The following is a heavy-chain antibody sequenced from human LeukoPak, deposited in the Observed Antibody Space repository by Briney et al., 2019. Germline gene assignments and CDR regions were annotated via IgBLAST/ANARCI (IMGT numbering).Heavy chain of an antibody. CDR3: ARAVYDSSGYYYVGDAFDI. Sequence: SQTLSLTCTVSGGSISSGDYYWSWIRQPPGKGLEWIGYIYYSGSTYYNPSLKSRVTISVDTSKNQFSLKLSSVTAADTAVYYCARAVYDSSGYYYVGDAFDIWGQGTVVTVSS. CDR2: IYYSGST. CDR1: GGSISSGDYY. D-gene: IGHD3-22*01. J-gene: IGHJ3*02. V-gene: IGHV4-30-4*01.